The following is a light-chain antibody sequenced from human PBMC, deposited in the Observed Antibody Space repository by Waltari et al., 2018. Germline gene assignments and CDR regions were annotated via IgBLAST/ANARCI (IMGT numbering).Light chain of an antibody. CDR1: QSISSY. CDR2: AGS. V-gene: IGKV1-39*01. J-gene: IGKJ3*01. CDR3: QQSYSTPFT. Sequence: DIQMTQSPSSLSASVGDRVTITCRASQSISSYLNWQQQKAGKAPKLLIYAGSSLQSGVPSRFSGSESGTDFTLTFSSLQPDGFATYYCQQSYSTPFTFGPGTKVDIK.